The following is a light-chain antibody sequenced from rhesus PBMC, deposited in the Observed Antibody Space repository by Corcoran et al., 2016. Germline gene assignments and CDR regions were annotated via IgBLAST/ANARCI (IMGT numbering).Light chain of an antibody. V-gene: IGKV1-46*01. CDR3: QPYYSYPLA. Sequence: DIQMTQSPSSLSASVGDTVTITCRASQSFSSSLAWYQQKPGKAPKLLIYSASSLQSGVPSRVSGSKYGTDFTLTISSLQPEDIASYSCQPYYSYPLACGGGTKVEIK. J-gene: IGKJ4*01. CDR1: QSFSSS. CDR2: SAS.